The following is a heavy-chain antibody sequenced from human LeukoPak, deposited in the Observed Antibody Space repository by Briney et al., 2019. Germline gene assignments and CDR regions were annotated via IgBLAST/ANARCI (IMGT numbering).Heavy chain of an antibody. V-gene: IGHV3-43*02. Sequence: GGSLRLSCAASGFTFDDYAMHWVRPAPGKGLEWVSLISGDGGSTYYADSVKGRFTISRDNSKNSLYLQMNSLRTEDTALYYCASGERGYSYDDLFDYWGQGTLVTVSS. J-gene: IGHJ4*02. CDR1: GFTFDDYA. CDR3: ASGERGYSYDDLFDY. CDR2: ISGDGGST. D-gene: IGHD5-18*01.